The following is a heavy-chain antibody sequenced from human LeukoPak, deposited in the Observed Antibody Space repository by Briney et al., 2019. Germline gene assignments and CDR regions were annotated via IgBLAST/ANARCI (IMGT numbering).Heavy chain of an antibody. J-gene: IGHJ4*02. CDR2: IYSNNGGT. Sequence: ASVKVSCKASGYTFTGYYIHWVRQAPGQGLEWMGWIYSNNGGTDYAQKFQGRVTTTRDTSISTAYMEVSRVRSDDTAVYYCARGFRTGDMTTFAHWGQGALVTVSS. V-gene: IGHV1-2*02. D-gene: IGHD2-15*01. CDR1: GYTFTGYY. CDR3: ARGFRTGDMTTFAH.